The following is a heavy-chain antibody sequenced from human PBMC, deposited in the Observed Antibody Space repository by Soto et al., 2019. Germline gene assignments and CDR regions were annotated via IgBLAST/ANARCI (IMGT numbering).Heavy chain of an antibody. CDR3: ARGGRETGTTPLFDY. J-gene: IGHJ4*02. CDR1: GGSFSGYY. CDR2: INHSGST. V-gene: IGHV4-34*01. Sequence: NPSETLSLTCAVYGGSFSGYYWSWIRQPPGKGLEWIGEINHSGSTNYNPSLKSRVTISVDTSKNQFSLKLSSVTAADTAVYYCARGGRETGTTPLFDYWGQGTLVTVSS. D-gene: IGHD1-7*01.